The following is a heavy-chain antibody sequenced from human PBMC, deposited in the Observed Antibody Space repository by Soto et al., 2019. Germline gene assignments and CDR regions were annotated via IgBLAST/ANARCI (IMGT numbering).Heavy chain of an antibody. V-gene: IGHV1-69*04. CDR3: AREDWEVSHDY. D-gene: IGHD1-26*01. CDR2: IIPILGIA. J-gene: IGHJ4*02. Sequence: SVKVSCAACGGTFSSYTISWVRQAPGQGLEWMGRIIPILGIANYAQKFRGRVTITADKSTSTAYMELSSLRSEDTAVYYCAREDWEVSHDYWGQGTLVTVSS. CDR1: GGTFSSYT.